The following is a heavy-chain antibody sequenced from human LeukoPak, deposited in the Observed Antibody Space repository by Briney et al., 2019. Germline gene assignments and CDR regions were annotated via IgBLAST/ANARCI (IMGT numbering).Heavy chain of an antibody. CDR2: ISSSSSYI. CDR3: ARGLHIVVVTVADAFDI. J-gene: IGHJ3*02. Sequence: GSLRLSCAASGFTFSSYSMNWVRQAPGKGLEWVSSISSSSSYIYYADSVKGRFTISRDNAKNSLYLQMNSLRAEDTAVYYCARGLHIVVVTVADAFDIWGQGTMVTVSS. D-gene: IGHD2-21*02. CDR1: GFTFSSYS. V-gene: IGHV3-21*01.